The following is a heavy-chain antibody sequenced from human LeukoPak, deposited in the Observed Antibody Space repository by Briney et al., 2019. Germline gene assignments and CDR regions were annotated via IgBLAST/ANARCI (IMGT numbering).Heavy chain of an antibody. CDR3: ARLGYYFDY. Sequence: SETLSPTCTVSGGSISSSSYYWGWIRQPPGKGLEWIGSIYYSGSTYYNPSLKSRVTISVDTSKNQFSLKLSSVTAADTAVYYCARLGYYFDYWGQGTLVTVSS. D-gene: IGHD3-16*01. J-gene: IGHJ4*02. CDR2: IYYSGST. CDR1: GGSISSSSYY. V-gene: IGHV4-39*01.